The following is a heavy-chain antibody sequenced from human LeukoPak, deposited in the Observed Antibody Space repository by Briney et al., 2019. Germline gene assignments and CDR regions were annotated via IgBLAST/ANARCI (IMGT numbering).Heavy chain of an antibody. V-gene: IGHV4-59*01. J-gene: IGHJ6*03. Sequence: TSETLSLTCTVSGGSISSYYWSWIRQPPGKGLEWIGYIYYRGSTNYNTSLKSRVTISVDTSKNQFSLKLSSVTAADTAVYYCARQLMIDYYYYYYYMDVWGRGTTVTISS. CDR2: IYYRGST. CDR1: GGSISSYY. D-gene: IGHD3-22*01. CDR3: ARQLMIDYYYYYYYMDV.